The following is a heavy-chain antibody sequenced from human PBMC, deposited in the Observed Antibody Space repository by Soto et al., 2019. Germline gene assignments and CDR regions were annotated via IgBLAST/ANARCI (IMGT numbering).Heavy chain of an antibody. CDR1: GYTFSSIG. CDR2: ISPYKGNT. CDR3: AXGDSHCSGGRCEWYSYGMDV. D-gene: IGHD2-15*01. V-gene: IGHV1-18*01. J-gene: IGHJ6*02. Sequence: ASVKVSCKDSGYTFSSIGMSWVRQAPGQGLDWMRWISPYKGNTYYAQRLQCRVTMTTDTSTSAAHMELKRKRAEETAVYYCAXGDSHCSGGRCEWYSYGMDVSGQVTTVNVAS.